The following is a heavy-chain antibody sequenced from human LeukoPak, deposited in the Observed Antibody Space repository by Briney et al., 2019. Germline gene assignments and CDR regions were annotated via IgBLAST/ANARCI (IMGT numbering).Heavy chain of an antibody. V-gene: IGHV1-2*02. CDR1: GYTFTGYY. CDR3: ARDSGSGWYFSGSDWFDP. J-gene: IGHJ5*02. D-gene: IGHD6-19*01. CDR2: INPNSGGT. Sequence: ASVKVSCKASGYTFTGYYMHWVRQAPGQGLEWMGWINPNSGGTNYAQKFQGRVTMTRDTSISTAYMELSRLRSDDTAVYYCARDSGSGWYFSGSDWFDPWGQGTLVTVSS.